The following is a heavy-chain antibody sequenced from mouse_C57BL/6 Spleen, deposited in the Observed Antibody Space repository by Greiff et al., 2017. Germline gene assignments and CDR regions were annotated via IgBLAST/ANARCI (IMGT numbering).Heavy chain of an antibody. V-gene: IGHV1-82*01. CDR2: IYPGDGDT. Sequence: VKLMESGPELVKPGASVKISCKASGYAFSSSWMNWVKQRPGKGLEWIGRIYPGDGDTNYNQKFKGKSTLTVDKSSSTAYMQLSSLTSEDSAVYYCARPYDYGSSPWFAYGGQGTLVTVSA. CDR1: GYAFSSSW. D-gene: IGHD1-1*01. CDR3: ARPYDYGSSPWFAY. J-gene: IGHJ3*01.